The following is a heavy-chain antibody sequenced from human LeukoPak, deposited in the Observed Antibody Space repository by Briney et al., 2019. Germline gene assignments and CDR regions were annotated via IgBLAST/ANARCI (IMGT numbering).Heavy chain of an antibody. Sequence: SETLSLTCTVSGGSISSSNYYWGWIRQPPGKGLEWIGSVSYRGGTYYNPSLKTRVTISVDTSKNQFSLRLSSVTAADTAVYFCARDSRYCSGGNCHLRFDYWGQGILVTVSS. CDR2: VSYRGGT. CDR1: GGSISSSNYY. CDR3: ARDSRYCSGGNCHLRFDY. D-gene: IGHD2-15*01. V-gene: IGHV4-39*07. J-gene: IGHJ4*02.